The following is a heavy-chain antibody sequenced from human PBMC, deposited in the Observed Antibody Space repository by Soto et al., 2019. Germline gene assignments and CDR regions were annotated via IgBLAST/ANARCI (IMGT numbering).Heavy chain of an antibody. V-gene: IGHV4-4*02. CDR3: ARGLTTVTTVRYFDY. Sequence: SETLSLTCAVSGGSISSSNWWSWVRQPPGKGLEWIGEIYHSGSTNYNPSLKSRVTISVDTSKNQFSLKLSSVTAADTAVYYCARGLTTVTTVRYFDYWGQGALVTVSS. J-gene: IGHJ4*02. D-gene: IGHD4-17*01. CDR1: GGSISSSNW. CDR2: IYHSGST.